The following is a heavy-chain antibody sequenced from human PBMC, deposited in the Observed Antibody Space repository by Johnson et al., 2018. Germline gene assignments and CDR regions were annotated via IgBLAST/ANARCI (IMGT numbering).Heavy chain of an antibody. CDR1: GFTFGDYY. CDR2: IGHRDNII. V-gene: IGHV3-11*01. Sequence: QVQLVQSGGGLVKPGGSLRLSCAASGFTFGDYYMTWIRQAPGKGLEWLSYIGHRDNIIYYRDSVKGRFTVSRDNAKNSLYLHMNSLRAEDTALYYCARLGAGAGTTLDYWGHGALVTVSS. D-gene: IGHD6-13*01. CDR3: ARLGAGAGTTLDY. J-gene: IGHJ4*01.